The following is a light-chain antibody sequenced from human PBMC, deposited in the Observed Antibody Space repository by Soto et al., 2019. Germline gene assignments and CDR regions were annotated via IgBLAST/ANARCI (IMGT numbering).Light chain of an antibody. CDR1: QCVSSSY. CDR2: GAS. CDR3: HQYGSSPYT. Sequence: EIVLTQSPGTLSLSPGERATLSCRASQCVSSSYLAWYQQKPGQAPRLLIYGASSRATGIPDRFSGSGSGTDFTLTISRLEPEDCEVYYCHQYGSSPYTFGQETKLEIK. V-gene: IGKV3-20*01. J-gene: IGKJ2*01.